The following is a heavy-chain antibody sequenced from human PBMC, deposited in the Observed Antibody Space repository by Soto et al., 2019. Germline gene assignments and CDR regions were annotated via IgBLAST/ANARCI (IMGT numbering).Heavy chain of an antibody. D-gene: IGHD3-9*01. CDR1: SGSFSSSNW. J-gene: IGHJ3*02. CDR3: ARVSPRYFDPQRAFDI. Sequence: QVQLQESGPGLVKPSGTLSLTCAVSSGSFSSSNWWSWVRQPPGKGLEWIGEIYHSGSTNYNPSLKSRVTISVDKSKNQFSLKLSSVTAADTAVYYCARVSPRYFDPQRAFDIWGQGTMVTVSS. V-gene: IGHV4-4*02. CDR2: IYHSGST.